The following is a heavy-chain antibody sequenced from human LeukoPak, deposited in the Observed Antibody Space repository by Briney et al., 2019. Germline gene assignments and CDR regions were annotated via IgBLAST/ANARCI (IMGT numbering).Heavy chain of an antibody. D-gene: IGHD6-19*01. CDR1: GSSINNYY. CDR2: IYYRGST. Sequence: PSETLSLTCTVSGSSINNYYWSWIRQPPGKALEWIGYIYYRGSTNYNPSLKSRVTISVDTSKNQFSLKLSSVTAADTAVYYCARQKPVAATTHFDNWGQGTLVTVSS. CDR3: ARQKPVAATTHFDN. J-gene: IGHJ4*02. V-gene: IGHV4-59*08.